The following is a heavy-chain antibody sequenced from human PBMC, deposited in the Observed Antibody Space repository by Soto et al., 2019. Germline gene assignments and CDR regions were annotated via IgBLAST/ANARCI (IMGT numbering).Heavy chain of an antibody. CDR3: AKATATSGGAFEI. CDR2: ISSSGSTI. V-gene: IGHV3-48*03. Sequence: GGSLRLSCATSGFTFSSYEMNWVRQAPGKGLEWVSYISSSGSTIYYADSVKGRFTVSRDNAKNSLYLQMDSLRAEDTAVYYCAKATATSGGAFEIYGQGAMVTVSS. D-gene: IGHD1-1*01. CDR1: GFTFSSYE. J-gene: IGHJ3*02.